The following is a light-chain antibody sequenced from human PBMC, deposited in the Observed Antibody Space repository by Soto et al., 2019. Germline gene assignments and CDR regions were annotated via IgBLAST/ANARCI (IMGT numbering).Light chain of an antibody. CDR2: DVS. CDR1: SSDVGDYNY. CDR3: SSYTSSNTLV. V-gene: IGLV2-14*01. J-gene: IGLJ1*01. Sequence: QSALTQPASVSGSPGQSITISCTGTSSDVGDYNYVSWYQQHPGKVPKLMIYDVSNRPSGVSNRFSGSKSGNTASLTISGLQAEDEADYYCSSYTSSNTLVFGTGTKLTVL.